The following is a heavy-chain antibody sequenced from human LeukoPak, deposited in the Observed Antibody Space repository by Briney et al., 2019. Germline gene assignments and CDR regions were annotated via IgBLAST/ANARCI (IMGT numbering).Heavy chain of an antibody. Sequence: GALRLSCAASGFTFSSYAMHWVRQAPGKGLEWVAVISYDGSNKYYADSVKGRFTISRDNSKNTLYLQMNSLRAEDTAVYYCARSYYDFWSGYPDYWGQGTLVTVSS. CDR1: GFTFSSYA. CDR2: ISYDGSNK. CDR3: ARSYYDFWSGYPDY. J-gene: IGHJ4*02. V-gene: IGHV3-30-3*01. D-gene: IGHD3-3*01.